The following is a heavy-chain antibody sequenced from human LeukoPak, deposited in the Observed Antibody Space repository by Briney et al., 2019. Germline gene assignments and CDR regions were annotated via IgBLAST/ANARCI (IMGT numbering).Heavy chain of an antibody. CDR1: GGSISSYY. Sequence: SETLSLTXTVSGGSISSYYWSWIWQPPGKGLEWIGYIYYSGSTNYNPSLKSRVTISVDTSKNQFSLKLSSVTAADTAVYYCARFYPVYDRALTDFWSGYYLGLGYWGQGTLVTVSS. D-gene: IGHD3-3*01. J-gene: IGHJ4*02. CDR3: ARFYPVYDRALTDFWSGYYLGLGY. CDR2: IYYSGST. V-gene: IGHV4-59*01.